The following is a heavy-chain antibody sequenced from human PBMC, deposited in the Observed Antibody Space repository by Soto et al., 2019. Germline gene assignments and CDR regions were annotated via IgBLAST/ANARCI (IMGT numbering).Heavy chain of an antibody. J-gene: IGHJ5*02. CDR3: ARELRYCSSTSCYRGLNWFDP. V-gene: IGHV4-34*01. Sequence: SETLSLTCAVYGGSFSGYYWSWIRQPPWKGLEWIGEINHSGSTNYNPSLKSRVTISVDTSKNQFSLKLSSVTAADTAVYYCARELRYCSSTSCYRGLNWFDPWGQGTLVTVSS. CDR2: INHSGST. D-gene: IGHD2-2*01. CDR1: GGSFSGYY.